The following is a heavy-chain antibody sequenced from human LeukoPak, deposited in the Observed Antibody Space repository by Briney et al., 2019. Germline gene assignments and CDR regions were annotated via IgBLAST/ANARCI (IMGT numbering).Heavy chain of an antibody. Sequence: ASVKVSCKASGYTFTDYYMHWVRQAPGQGLEWMGWINPNSGGTNYAQKFQGRVTMTRNTSISTAYMELSRLRSDDTAVYYCARASYYYDSSGYPGYYFDYWGQGTLVTVSS. V-gene: IGHV1-2*02. D-gene: IGHD3-22*01. CDR2: INPNSGGT. CDR3: ARASYYYDSSGYPGYYFDY. J-gene: IGHJ4*02. CDR1: GYTFTDYY.